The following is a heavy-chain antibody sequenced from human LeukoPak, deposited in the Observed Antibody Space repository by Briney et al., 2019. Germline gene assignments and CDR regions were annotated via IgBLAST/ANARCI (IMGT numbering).Heavy chain of an antibody. V-gene: IGHV3-9*01. CDR1: GFTFDDYA. J-gene: IGHJ4*02. CDR2: ISWNSGSI. D-gene: IGHD5-18*01. CDR3: TAMAKGDDY. Sequence: PGRSLRLSCAASGFTFDDYAMHWVRQAPGKGLEWVSGISWNSGSIGYADSVKGRFTISRDNAKNSLYLQMNSLRAEDTALYYCTAMAKGDDYWGQGTLVTVSS.